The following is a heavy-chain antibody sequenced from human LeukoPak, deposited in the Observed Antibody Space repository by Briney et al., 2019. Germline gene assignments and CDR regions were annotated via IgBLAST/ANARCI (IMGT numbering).Heavy chain of an antibody. D-gene: IGHD3-3*01. CDR2: ISGSGGST. CDR3: ARDPATIYDFWSGYLGAGYYYGMDV. V-gene: IGHV3-23*01. CDR1: GFTFSSYG. Sequence: GGSLRLSCAASGFTFSSYGMHWVRQAPGKGLEWVSAISGSGGSTYYADSVKGRFTISRDNSKNTLYLQMNSLRAEDTAVYYCARDPATIYDFWSGYLGAGYYYGMDVWGQGTTVTVSS. J-gene: IGHJ6*02.